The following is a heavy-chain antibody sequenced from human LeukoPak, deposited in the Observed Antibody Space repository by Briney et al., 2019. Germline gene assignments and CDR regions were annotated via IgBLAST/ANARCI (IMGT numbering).Heavy chain of an antibody. Sequence: GGSLRLSCAASGFTFSSYWMSWVRQAPGKGLEWVANIKQDGSERYYVDSVKGRFTISRDNAKNSLYLQMNSLRAEDTAVYYCARWVVATIDPYFDYWGQGTLVTVSS. V-gene: IGHV3-7*01. J-gene: IGHJ4*02. D-gene: IGHD5-12*01. CDR1: GFTFSSYW. CDR2: IKQDGSER. CDR3: ARWVVATIDPYFDY.